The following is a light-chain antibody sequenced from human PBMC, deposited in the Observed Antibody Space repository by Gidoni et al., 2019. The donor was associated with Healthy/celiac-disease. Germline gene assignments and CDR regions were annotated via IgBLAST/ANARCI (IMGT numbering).Light chain of an antibody. CDR2: GAS. J-gene: IGKJ4*01. CDR3: QQYNELAPIT. V-gene: IGKV3-15*01. CDR1: QSVSSN. Sequence: EIVMTQSPATLSMSPGERATLSCRASQSVSSNLAWYQQKPGQAPRLLIYGASTRATGIPARFSGSGSGTEFTLTISSLQSEDFAVYYCQQYNELAPITFGGGTKVEIK.